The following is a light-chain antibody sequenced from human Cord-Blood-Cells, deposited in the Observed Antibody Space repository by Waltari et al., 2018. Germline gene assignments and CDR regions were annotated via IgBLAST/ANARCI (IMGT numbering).Light chain of an antibody. CDR2: DVS. CDR3: CSYAGSYTFVV. CDR1: SSDVGGYNY. J-gene: IGLJ2*01. Sequence: QSALTQPRSVSGSPGQSVTISCTGTSSDVGGYNYVSCYQQHPGKAPKLMSYDVSKRPSGVPDRFSGSKSGNPASLTISGLQAEDEADYYCCSYAGSYTFVVFGGGTKLTVL. V-gene: IGLV2-11*01.